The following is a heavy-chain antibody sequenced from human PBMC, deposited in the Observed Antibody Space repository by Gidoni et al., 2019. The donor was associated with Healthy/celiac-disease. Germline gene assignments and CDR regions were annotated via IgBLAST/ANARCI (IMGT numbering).Heavy chain of an antibody. CDR2: IIPILGIA. CDR1: GGPFSSYT. V-gene: IGHV1-69*08. D-gene: IGHD6-19*01. J-gene: IGHJ4*02. Sequence: QVQLVQSGAEVKRPGSSVKVSCKASGGPFSSYTISWVRQAPGQGLEWMGRIIPILGIANYAQKFQGRVTITADKSTSTAYMELSSLRSEDTAVYYCAREASHSSGWYYFDYWGQGTLVTVSS. CDR3: AREASHSSGWYYFDY.